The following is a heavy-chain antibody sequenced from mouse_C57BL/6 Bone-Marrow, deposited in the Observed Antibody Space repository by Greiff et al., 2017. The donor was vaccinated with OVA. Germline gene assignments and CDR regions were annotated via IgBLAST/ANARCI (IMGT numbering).Heavy chain of an antibody. Sequence: EVKLVESGGGLVQPGASLKLSCESNEYEFPSHDMSWVRKTPEKRLELVAAINSDGGSTYYPHTMERRFTISRDNTKKTLYLQMSSLRSEDTALYYCARGGGGSWFAYWGQGTLVTVSA. J-gene: IGHJ3*01. V-gene: IGHV5-2*01. CDR3: ARGGGGSWFAY. CDR1: EYEFPSHD. CDR2: INSDGGST.